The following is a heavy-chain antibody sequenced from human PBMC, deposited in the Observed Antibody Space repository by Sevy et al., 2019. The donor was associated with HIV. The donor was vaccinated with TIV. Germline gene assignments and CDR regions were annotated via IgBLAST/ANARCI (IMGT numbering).Heavy chain of an antibody. V-gene: IGHV3-30*04. Sequence: GESLKISCAASGFTFSSYAMHWVRQAPGKGLEWVAVISYDGSNKYYADSVKGRFTISRDNSKNTLYLQMNSLRAEDTAVYYCARVLIALPAAIVYYYGMDVWGQGTTVTVSS. J-gene: IGHJ6*02. D-gene: IGHD2-2*02. CDR3: ARVLIALPAAIVYYYGMDV. CDR2: ISYDGSNK. CDR1: GFTFSSYA.